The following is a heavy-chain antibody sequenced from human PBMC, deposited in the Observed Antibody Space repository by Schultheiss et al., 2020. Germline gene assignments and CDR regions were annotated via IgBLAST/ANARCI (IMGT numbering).Heavy chain of an antibody. J-gene: IGHJ4*02. CDR2: ISNTGTIK. CDR3: AKAGFGTTVTTGIDY. CDR1: GFTFSDYY. D-gene: IGHD4-17*01. V-gene: IGHV3-11*04. Sequence: GGSLRLSCAASGFTFSDYYMSWIRQAPGKGLEWVSYISNTGTIKYYADSVKGRFTISRDNAKNSLYLQMNSLRAEDTAVYYCAKAGFGTTVTTGIDYWGQGTLVTVSS.